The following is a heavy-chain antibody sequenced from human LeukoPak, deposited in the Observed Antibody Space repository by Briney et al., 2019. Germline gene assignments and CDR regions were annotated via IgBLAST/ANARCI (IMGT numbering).Heavy chain of an antibody. Sequence: GGSLRLSCVASEFTFSSYGMNWVRQATGKGLEWVSSISSRSSYIYYADSVKGRFTISRDNSKNTLYLQMNSLRAEDTAVYYCASSSSSWNPFDYWGQGTLVTVSS. V-gene: IGHV3-21*01. CDR1: EFTFSSYG. J-gene: IGHJ4*02. CDR2: ISSRSSYI. D-gene: IGHD6-13*01. CDR3: ASSSSSWNPFDY.